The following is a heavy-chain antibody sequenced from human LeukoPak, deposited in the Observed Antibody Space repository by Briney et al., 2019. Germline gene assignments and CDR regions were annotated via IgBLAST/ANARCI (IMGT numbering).Heavy chain of an antibody. D-gene: IGHD6-13*01. CDR1: GDSVSSNSAV. J-gene: IGHJ4*02. V-gene: IGHV6-1*01. CDR2: TYYRSRWYN. Sequence: SQTLSLTCAISGDSVSSNSAVWNWIRQSPSRGLEWLGRTYYRSRWYNDHAVSVKSRISVNPDTSKNQFSLQLNSVTPEDTAVYYCTRGGAAAGFDFWGQGTLVTVSS. CDR3: TRGGAAAGFDF.